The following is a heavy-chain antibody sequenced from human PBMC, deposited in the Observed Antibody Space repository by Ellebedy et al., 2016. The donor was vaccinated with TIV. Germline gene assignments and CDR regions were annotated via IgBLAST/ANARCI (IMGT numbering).Heavy chain of an antibody. V-gene: IGHV4-59*12. CDR2: IYYSGST. CDR3: ARGGASYTNFDY. D-gene: IGHD4/OR15-4a*01. J-gene: IGHJ4*02. CDR1: GGSISSYY. Sequence: SETLSLTCTVSGGSISSYYWSWIRQPPGKGLEWIGYIYYSGSTNYNPSLKSRVTISVDTSKNQFSLKLTSVTAADTAVYYCARGGASYTNFDYWGQGTLVTVSS.